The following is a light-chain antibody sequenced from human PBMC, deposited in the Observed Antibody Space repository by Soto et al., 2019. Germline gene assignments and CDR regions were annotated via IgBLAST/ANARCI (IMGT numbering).Light chain of an antibody. CDR3: CSYANGNTLL. CDR2: EVT. V-gene: IGLV2-23*02. J-gene: IGLJ2*01. Sequence: QSVLTQPASVSGSPGQSITISCTGTSSDVGSYDLVSWYQHHPGTAPKVILYEVTKRPSGVSNRFSGSKSGNTASLTISGLQTEDDSHYYCCSYANGNTLLFGGGTKLTVL. CDR1: SSDVGSYDL.